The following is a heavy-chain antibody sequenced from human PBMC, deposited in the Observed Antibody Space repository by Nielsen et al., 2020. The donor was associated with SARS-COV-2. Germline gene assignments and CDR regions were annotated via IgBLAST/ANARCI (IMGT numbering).Heavy chain of an antibody. D-gene: IGHD6-6*01. V-gene: IGHV3-9*01. CDR3: ARRNLVDFDY. CDR1: GFTFDDYA. Sequence: GGSLRLSCAASGFTFDDYAMHWVRQAPGKGLEWVSGISWNSGSIGYADSVKGRFTISRDNAKNSLYLQMNSLRAEDTAVYYCARRNLVDFDYWGQGTLVTVSS. J-gene: IGHJ4*02. CDR2: ISWNSGSI.